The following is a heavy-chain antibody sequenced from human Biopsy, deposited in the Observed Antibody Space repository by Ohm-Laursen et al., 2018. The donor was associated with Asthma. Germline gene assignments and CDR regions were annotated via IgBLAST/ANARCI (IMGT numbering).Heavy chain of an antibody. V-gene: IGHV4-59*07. CDR3: VRATSTWSQSGPHYFDH. CDR1: PGSINDYY. Sequence: SDTLSLTCIVSPGSINDYYWNWIRQFPGKGLEWIGYVHSTGSTRFNPSLKSRLTISVDTSVDQVSLKLTSVTAADTAVYYCVRATSTWSQSGPHYFDHWGQGTLVTVSS. J-gene: IGHJ4*02. D-gene: IGHD6-13*01. CDR2: VHSTGST.